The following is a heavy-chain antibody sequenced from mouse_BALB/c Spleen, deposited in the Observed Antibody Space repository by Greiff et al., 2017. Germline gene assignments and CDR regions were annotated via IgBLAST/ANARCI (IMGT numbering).Heavy chain of an antibody. V-gene: IGHV5-6-5*01. CDR1: GFTFSSYA. Sequence: EVHLVESGGGLVKPGGSLKLSCAASGFTFSSYAMSWVRQTPEKRLEWVASISSGGSTYYPDSVKGRFTISRDNARNILYLQMSSLRSEDTAMYYCARGGLRHAMDYWGQGTSVTVSS. D-gene: IGHD2-4*01. CDR3: ARGGLRHAMDY. J-gene: IGHJ4*01. CDR2: ISSGGST.